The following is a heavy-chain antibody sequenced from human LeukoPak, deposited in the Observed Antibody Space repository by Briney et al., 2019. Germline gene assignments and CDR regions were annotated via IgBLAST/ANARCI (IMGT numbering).Heavy chain of an antibody. CDR2: IYPGDSDT. CDR3: ARSDQLKWFGAPRRSCYYRVAF. V-gene: IGHV5-51*01. CDR1: GYSFTSSW. D-gene: IGHD3-10*01. J-gene: IGHJ6*02. Sequence: GESLKISWKGSGYSFTSSWIGLGRQMPGKGLEWMVIIYPGDSDTRYSQSFEGQVTISADKSISTAYLQRSSLKASDTAMYYCARSDQLKWFGAPRRSCYYRVAFWGQGTTVTVSS.